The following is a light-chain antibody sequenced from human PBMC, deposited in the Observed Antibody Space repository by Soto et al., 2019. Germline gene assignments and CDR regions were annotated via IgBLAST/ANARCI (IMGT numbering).Light chain of an antibody. CDR1: QSVSSSF. CDR3: QQYGSSRLT. J-gene: IGKJ4*01. Sequence: EIVLTQSPGTLSLSPGERATLSCRASQSVSSSFLTWYQQKPGQAPRLLIYGASSRATGIPDRFSGSGSGTDFTLTISRREPDDFAVYYCQQYGSSRLTFGGGTKVEIK. V-gene: IGKV3-20*01. CDR2: GAS.